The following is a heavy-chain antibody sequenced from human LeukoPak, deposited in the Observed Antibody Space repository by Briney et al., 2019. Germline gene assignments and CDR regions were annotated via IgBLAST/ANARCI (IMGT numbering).Heavy chain of an antibody. CDR1: GGTFSSYT. CDR3: ARAPGLTTLVMGAFDI. J-gene: IGHJ3*02. D-gene: IGHD4-23*01. V-gene: IGHV1-69*02. Sequence: ASVKVSCKASGGTFSSYTISWVRQAPGQGLEWMGRIIPILGIANYAQKFQGRVTITPDKSTSTAYMELSSLRSEDTAVYYCARAPGLTTLVMGAFDIWGQGTMVTVSS. CDR2: IIPILGIA.